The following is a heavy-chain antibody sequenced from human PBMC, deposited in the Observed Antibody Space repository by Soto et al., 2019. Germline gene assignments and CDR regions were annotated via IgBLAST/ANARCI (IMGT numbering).Heavy chain of an antibody. CDR3: AKHLRSSGVDY. V-gene: IGHV4-39*01. CDR2: LYYGGST. D-gene: IGHD1-26*01. Sequence: QLQLQESGPGLVKPSETLSLTCTVSGGSMSSSSYYWAWIRQPPGKGLEWIGSLYYGGSTYYNSSLKSRVTISVDTSKNQFSLKLSSVTAADTAVYYCAKHLRSSGVDYWGQGTLVTVSS. J-gene: IGHJ4*02. CDR1: GGSMSSSSYY.